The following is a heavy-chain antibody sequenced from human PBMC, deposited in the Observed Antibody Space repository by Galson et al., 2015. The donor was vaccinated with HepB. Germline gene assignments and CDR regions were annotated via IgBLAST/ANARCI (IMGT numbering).Heavy chain of an antibody. V-gene: IGHV1-46*04. CDR2: INPSGGST. J-gene: IGHJ6*02. CDR3: ARDQWLRLYYYGMDV. D-gene: IGHD5-12*01. CDR1: GYTFTSYY. Sequence: SVKVSCKASGYTFTSYYMHWVRQAPGQGLEWMGIINPSGGSTSYAQKLQGRVTMTRDTSTSTVYMELSSLRSEDTAVYYCARDQWLRLYYYGMDVWGQGTTVTVSS.